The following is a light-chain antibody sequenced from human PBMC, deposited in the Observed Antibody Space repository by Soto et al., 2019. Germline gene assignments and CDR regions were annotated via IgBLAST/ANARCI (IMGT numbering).Light chain of an antibody. CDR1: QSISNG. CDR3: QQYNSYS. Sequence: DIQMTQSPSTLPASVGDRVTITCRASQSISNGLAWYQQKPGTAPKARIYHASNLQSGVPSRFSGSGSGTEFTLTISSLQPDDFATYYCQQYNSYSFGQGTKVEI. V-gene: IGKV1-5*01. J-gene: IGKJ1*01. CDR2: HAS.